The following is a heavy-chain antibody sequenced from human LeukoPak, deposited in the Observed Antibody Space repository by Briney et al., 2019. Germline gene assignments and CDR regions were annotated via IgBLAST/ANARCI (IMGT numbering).Heavy chain of an antibody. Sequence: PSETLSLTCAVSGYSISSGYYWGWIRQPPGKGLEWIGSIYHSGSTYYNPSLKSRVTISVDTSKNQFSLKLSSVTAADTAVYYCASTKHYSSSSRFDYWGQGTLVTVSS. CDR2: IYHSGST. D-gene: IGHD6-6*01. V-gene: IGHV4-38-2*01. CDR1: GYSISSGYY. CDR3: ASTKHYSSSSRFDY. J-gene: IGHJ4*02.